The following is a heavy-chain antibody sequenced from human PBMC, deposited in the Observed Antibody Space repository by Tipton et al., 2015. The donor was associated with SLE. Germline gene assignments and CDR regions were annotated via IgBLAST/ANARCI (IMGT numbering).Heavy chain of an antibody. V-gene: IGHV4-61*02. D-gene: IGHD5-12*01. CDR1: GGPISSSYYY. CDR3: ARTRGYEVDY. CDR2: IYASGST. Sequence: LRLSCTVSGGPISSSYYYWTWIWQPAGKGLEWIGRIYASGSTKYNPSLKSRVTISVDPSKNQFSLKLSSVTAADTAVYYCARTRGYEVDYWGQGTLVTVSS. J-gene: IGHJ4*02.